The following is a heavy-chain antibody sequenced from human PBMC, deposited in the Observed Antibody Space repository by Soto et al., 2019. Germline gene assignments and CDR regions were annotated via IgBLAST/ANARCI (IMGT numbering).Heavy chain of an antibody. V-gene: IGHV4-30-4*01. D-gene: IGHD2-2*01. CDR3: ASDRAYCSSTSCYYYYGMDV. CDR1: GGSISSGDYY. J-gene: IGHJ6*02. Sequence: QVQLQESGPGLVKPSQTLSLTCTVYGGSISSGDYYWSWIRQPPGKGLEWIGYIYYSGSTYYNPSHKSRVTISVDTSKNHFSLKLSSVTASDTAVYYCASDRAYCSSTSCYYYYGMDVWGQGTTVTVAS. CDR2: IYYSGST.